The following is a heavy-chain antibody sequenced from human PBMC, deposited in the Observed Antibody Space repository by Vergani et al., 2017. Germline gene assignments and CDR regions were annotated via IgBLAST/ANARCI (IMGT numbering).Heavy chain of an antibody. CDR2: ISGSGGST. D-gene: IGHD3-3*01. Sequence: EVQLLESGGGLVQPGGSLRLSCAASGFTFSSYAMSWVRQAPGKGLEWVSAISGSGGSTYYADSVKGRFTISRDNSKNTLYLQMNSLRAEDTAVYYCARGDDFWSGYLIFDYWGQGTLVTVSS. CDR3: ARGDDFWSGYLIFDY. CDR1: GFTFSSYA. V-gene: IGHV3-23*01. J-gene: IGHJ4*02.